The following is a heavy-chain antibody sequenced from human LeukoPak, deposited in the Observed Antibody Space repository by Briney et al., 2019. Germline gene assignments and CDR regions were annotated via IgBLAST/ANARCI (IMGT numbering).Heavy chain of an antibody. CDR3: ARDVAYYYGSGSYGPEYYYYMDV. J-gene: IGHJ6*03. CDR2: IYTSGST. D-gene: IGHD3-10*01. V-gene: IGHV4-4*07. CDR1: GGSISSYY. Sequence: PSETLSLTCTVSGGSISSYYWSWIRQPAGKGLEWIGRIYTSGSTNYNPSLKSRVTMSVDTSKNQFSLKLSSVTAADTAVYYCARDVAYYYGSGSYGPEYYYYMDVWGKGTTVTISS.